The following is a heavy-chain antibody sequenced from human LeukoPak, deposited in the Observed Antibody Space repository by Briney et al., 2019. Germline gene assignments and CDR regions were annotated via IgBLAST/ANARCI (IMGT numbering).Heavy chain of an antibody. CDR3: ARDFGRYFFDY. CDR1: GFTFSSYS. J-gene: IGHJ4*02. V-gene: IGHV3-21*01. D-gene: IGHD3-10*01. CDR2: ISSSSNYV. Sequence: GGSLRLSCAASGFTFSSYSMNWVRQAPGKGLEWVSSISSSSNYVYYADSVKGRFTISRDNAKNSLYLQMNSLRAEDTAVYYCARDFGRYFFDYWGQGTLVTVSS.